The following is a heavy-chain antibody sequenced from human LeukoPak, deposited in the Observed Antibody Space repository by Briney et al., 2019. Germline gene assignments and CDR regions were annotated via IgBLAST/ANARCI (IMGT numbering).Heavy chain of an antibody. CDR1: GYTFTSYG. J-gene: IGHJ3*02. D-gene: IGHD1-26*01. CDR3: ARDQSRWWGLGAFDI. CDR2: INPNSGGT. Sequence: GASVKVSCKASGYTFTSYGISWVRQAPGQGLEWMGWINPNSGGTNYAQKFQGRVTMTRDTSISTAYMELSRLRSDDTAVYYCARDQSRWWGLGAFDIWGQGTMVTVSS. V-gene: IGHV1-2*02.